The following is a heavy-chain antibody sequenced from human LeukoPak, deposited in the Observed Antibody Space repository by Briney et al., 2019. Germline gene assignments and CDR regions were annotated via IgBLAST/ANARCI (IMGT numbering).Heavy chain of an antibody. J-gene: IGHJ4*02. D-gene: IGHD4-17*01. Sequence: PSETLSLTCAVYGGSFSGYYWSWIRQPPGKGLEWIGSIYYSGTTHYNPSLKSRVTMSVDTSKNQFSLKLSSVTAADTAVYYCARLSTVTTSFDYWGQGTLVTVSS. CDR1: GGSFSGYY. CDR3: ARLSTVTTSFDY. V-gene: IGHV4-34*01. CDR2: IYYSGTT.